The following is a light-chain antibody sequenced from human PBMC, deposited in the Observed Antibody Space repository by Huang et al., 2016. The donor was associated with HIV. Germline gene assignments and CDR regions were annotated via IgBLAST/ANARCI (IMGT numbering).Light chain of an antibody. Sequence: EVVMTQSPATVSVSPGETATLSCRASRSVGTKLAWYQQQPGQPPRLLIHGVSARATGVPATFSGCGSGTEFTLASSSLQSEDLAVYYCQQYNIWPRTFGGGTRVEI. J-gene: IGKJ4*01. CDR1: RSVGTK. CDR3: QQYNIWPRT. CDR2: GVS. V-gene: IGKV3-15*01.